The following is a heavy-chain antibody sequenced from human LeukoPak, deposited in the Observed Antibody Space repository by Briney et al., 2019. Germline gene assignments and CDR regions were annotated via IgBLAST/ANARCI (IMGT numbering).Heavy chain of an antibody. Sequence: SETLSLTCTVSSGSISTSNYYWGWVRQPPGKALEWIGNIFYSGSTYYSPSLKSRVTISLDTSRNQFSLKLNSVTAADTAVYYCARITGTTGTTGWFDPWGQGTLVTVSS. V-gene: IGHV4-39*07. CDR3: ARITGTTGTTGWFDP. CDR2: IFYSGST. CDR1: SGSISTSNYY. D-gene: IGHD1-1*01. J-gene: IGHJ5*02.